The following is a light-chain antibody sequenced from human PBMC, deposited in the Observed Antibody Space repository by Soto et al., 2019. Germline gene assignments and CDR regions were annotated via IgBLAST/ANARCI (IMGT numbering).Light chain of an antibody. J-gene: IGKJ1*01. Sequence: DIVLTQSPLSLPVTPGEPASISCRSSQSLLHSNGNIYLDWYLQKPGQSPQLLIYLGSIRASVVPDRFSGSGSGTDFTLKITRVEAEYVGVYYCMQAIQAPRTFGRGTKVEIK. V-gene: IGKV2-28*01. CDR1: QSLLHSNGNIY. CDR2: LGS. CDR3: MQAIQAPRT.